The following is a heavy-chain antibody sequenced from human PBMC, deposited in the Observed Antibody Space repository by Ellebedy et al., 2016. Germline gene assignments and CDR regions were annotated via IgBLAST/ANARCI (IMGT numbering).Heavy chain of an antibody. CDR1: GGTFSSYA. CDR3: ARDGSGSYYYYMDV. D-gene: IGHD1-26*01. Sequence: ASVKVSCKASGGTFSSYAISWVRQAPGQGLEWMGGIIPILGIANYAQKFQGRVTITADKSTSTAYMELSSLRSEDTAVYYCARDGSGSYYYYMDVWGKGTTVTVSS. J-gene: IGHJ6*03. V-gene: IGHV1-69*10. CDR2: IIPILGIA.